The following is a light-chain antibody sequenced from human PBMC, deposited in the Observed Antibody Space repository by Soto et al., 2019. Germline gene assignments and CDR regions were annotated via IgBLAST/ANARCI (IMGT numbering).Light chain of an antibody. V-gene: IGKV3-15*01. CDR2: GAS. Sequence: EIVMTQSPATLSVSPGERATLSCSASQSVSSNLAWYQQKPGQAPRLLIYGASTRATGIPARFSGSGSGTEVTLSISSLQSEDFAVYDCQQYNHWALTCGEGTRLEI. CDR3: QQYNHWALT. J-gene: IGKJ5*01. CDR1: QSVSSN.